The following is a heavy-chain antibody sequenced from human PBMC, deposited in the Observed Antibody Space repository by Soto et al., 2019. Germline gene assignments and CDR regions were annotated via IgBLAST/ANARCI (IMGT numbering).Heavy chain of an antibody. D-gene: IGHD2-8*01. CDR1: GYTFTHYY. J-gene: IGHJ4*02. CDR2: INPSGGST. CDR3: ARPPFPGCINGVCYPCDH. V-gene: IGHV1-46*01. Sequence: QVQLVQSGAEVKKPGASVKVSCKASGYTFTHYYIHWVRQAPGQGLEWMGMINPSGGSTDYAQKFQGRVPMTTDTSTTTVYMELSSLRSDDTAVYYCARPPFPGCINGVCYPCDHWGQGTLVTVSS.